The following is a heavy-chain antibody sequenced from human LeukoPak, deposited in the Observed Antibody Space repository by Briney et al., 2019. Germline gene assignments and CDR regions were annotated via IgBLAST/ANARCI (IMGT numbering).Heavy chain of an antibody. J-gene: IGHJ5*02. CDR1: GYTFTGYY. Sequence: GASVKDSCKASGYTFTGYYIHWVRQAPGQGLESMGRINPKSDGTNYAQKFQGRVTMTRDTSINTAYMELSGLRSDDTAVYFCARVSPGGWFDPWGQGTLVTVSS. D-gene: IGHD2-15*01. V-gene: IGHV1-2*06. CDR2: INPKSDGT. CDR3: ARVSPGGWFDP.